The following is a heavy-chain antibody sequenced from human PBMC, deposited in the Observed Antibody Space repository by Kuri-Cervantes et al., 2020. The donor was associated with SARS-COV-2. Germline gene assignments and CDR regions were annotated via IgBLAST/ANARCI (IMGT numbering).Heavy chain of an antibody. V-gene: IGHV3-21*01. CDR2: ISSSSSYI. Sequence: GESLKISCAASGFIFSSYSMNWVRQAPGKGLEWVSSISSSSSYIYYADSVKGRFTISRDNAKNSLYLQMNSLRVEDTALYYCAREGSRDSFDYWGQGTLVTVSS. J-gene: IGHJ4*02. CDR3: AREGSRDSFDY. CDR1: GFIFSSYS.